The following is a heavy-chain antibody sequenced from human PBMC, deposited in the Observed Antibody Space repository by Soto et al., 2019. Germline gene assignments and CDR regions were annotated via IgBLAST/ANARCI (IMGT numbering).Heavy chain of an antibody. CDR1: GGTFSSYA. Sequence: QVQLVQSGAEVKKPGSSVKVSCKASGGTFSSYAISWVRQAPGQGLEWMGGIIPIFGTANYAQKFQGRVTITADECTSTAYMELSSLRSDDTAVYYCARHVPAAGYYYGMDVWGQGTTVTVSS. V-gene: IGHV1-69*12. CDR3: ARHVPAAGYYYGMDV. CDR2: IIPIFGTA. J-gene: IGHJ6*02. D-gene: IGHD2-2*01.